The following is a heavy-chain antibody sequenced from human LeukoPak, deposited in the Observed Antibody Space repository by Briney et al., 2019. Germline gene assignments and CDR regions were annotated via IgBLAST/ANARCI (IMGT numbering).Heavy chain of an antibody. CDR2: ISGSGGST. Sequence: GGSLRLSCAASGFTFSSYAMSWVRQAPGKGLEWVSAISGSGGSTYYADSVKGRFTISRDNSKHTLYLQMNSLRAEDTAVYYCAKDSQLASRYSSGWYTGGGHYFDYWGQGTLVTVSS. V-gene: IGHV3-23*01. D-gene: IGHD6-19*01. CDR1: GFTFSSYA. CDR3: AKDSQLASRYSSGWYTGGGHYFDY. J-gene: IGHJ4*02.